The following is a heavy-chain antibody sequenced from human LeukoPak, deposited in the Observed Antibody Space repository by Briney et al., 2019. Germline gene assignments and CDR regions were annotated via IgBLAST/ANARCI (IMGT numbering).Heavy chain of an antibody. Sequence: GGSLRLSCAASGFTFSSYAMHWVRQAPGKGLEWVAVISYDGSNKYYADSVKGRFTISRDNSKNTLYLQMNSLRAEDTAVYYCARDQGSYHPSYYFDYWGQGTLVTVSS. V-gene: IGHV3-30*04. CDR2: ISYDGSNK. CDR1: GFTFSSYA. D-gene: IGHD1-26*01. CDR3: ARDQGSYHPSYYFDY. J-gene: IGHJ4*02.